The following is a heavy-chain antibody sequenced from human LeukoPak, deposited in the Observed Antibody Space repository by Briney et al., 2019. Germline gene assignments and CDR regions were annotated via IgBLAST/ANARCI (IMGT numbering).Heavy chain of an antibody. CDR3: AKTTMVRGVIHEYYFDY. CDR2: ISGSGGST. Sequence: GGSLRLSCAASGFTFSSDAMSWVRQAPGKGLEWVSAISGSGGSTYYADSVKGRFTISRDNSKNTLYLQMNSLRAEDTAVYYCAKTTMVRGVIHEYYFDYWGQGTLVTVSS. V-gene: IGHV3-23*01. D-gene: IGHD3-10*01. CDR1: GFTFSSDA. J-gene: IGHJ4*02.